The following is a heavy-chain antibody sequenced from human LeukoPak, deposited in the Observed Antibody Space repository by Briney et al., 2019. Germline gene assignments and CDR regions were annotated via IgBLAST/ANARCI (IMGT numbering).Heavy chain of an antibody. CDR3: ARGLLGYCSSTSCYRFDY. J-gene: IGHJ4*02. Sequence: SETLSLTCAVYGGSFSGYYWSWIRQPPGKGLEWIGEINHSGSTNYNPSLKSPVTISVDTSKNQFSLKLSSVTAADTAVYYCARGLLGYCSSTSCYRFDYWGQGTLVTVSS. CDR1: GGSFSGYY. CDR2: INHSGST. D-gene: IGHD2-2*01. V-gene: IGHV4-34*01.